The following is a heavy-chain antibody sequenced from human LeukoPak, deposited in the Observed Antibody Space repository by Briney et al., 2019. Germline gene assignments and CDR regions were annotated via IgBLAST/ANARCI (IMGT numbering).Heavy chain of an antibody. CDR3: ARGRGNPTMIVVVFFDY. CDR1: GGSISSGGYY. CDR2: IYYSGST. J-gene: IGHJ4*02. V-gene: IGHV4-31*03. Sequence: SQTLSLTCTVSGGSISSGGYYWSWIRQHPGKGLEWIGYIYYSGSTYYNPSLKSRVTISVDTSKNQFSLKLSSVTAADTAVYYCARGRGNPTMIVVVFFDYWGQGTLVTVSS. D-gene: IGHD3-22*01.